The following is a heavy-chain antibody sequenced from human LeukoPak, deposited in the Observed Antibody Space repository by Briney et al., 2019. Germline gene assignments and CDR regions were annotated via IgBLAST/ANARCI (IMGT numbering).Heavy chain of an antibody. Sequence: GGSLRLSCAASGFTFNSYEMNWVRQAPGKGLEWASYINSGGSAIYYADSVKGRFTISRDNAKNSLYLQMNSLRADDTAVYYCARGGSYVHYWGQGTLVTVSS. CDR2: INSGGSAI. V-gene: IGHV3-48*03. CDR1: GFTFNSYE. J-gene: IGHJ4*02. D-gene: IGHD1-26*01. CDR3: ARGGSYVHY.